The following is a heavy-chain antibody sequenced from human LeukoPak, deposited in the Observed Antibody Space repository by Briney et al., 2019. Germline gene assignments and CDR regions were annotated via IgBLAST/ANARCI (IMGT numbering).Heavy chain of an antibody. J-gene: IGHJ4*02. CDR2: ISYDGSNK. CDR3: ARSLALAVAGN. V-gene: IGHV3-30-3*01. Sequence: PGGSLRLSCAASGFTFSSYAMHWVRQAPGKGLEWVAVISYDGSNKYYADSVKGRFTISRDNSKNTLYLQMNSLRAEDTAVYYCARSLALAVAGNWGQGTLVTASS. D-gene: IGHD6-19*01. CDR1: GFTFSSYA.